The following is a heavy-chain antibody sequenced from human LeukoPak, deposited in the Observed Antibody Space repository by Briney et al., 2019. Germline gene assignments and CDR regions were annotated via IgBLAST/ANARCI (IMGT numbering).Heavy chain of an antibody. CDR2: IWYDGSNK. Sequence: GRSLRLSCAASGFTFSSYGMHWVRQAPGKGLEWVAVIWYDGSNKYYADSVKGRFTISRDDSKNALYLQMNSLRAEDTAVYYCASSQLDAFDIWGQGTMVTVSS. D-gene: IGHD2-2*01. J-gene: IGHJ3*02. CDR3: ASSQLDAFDI. CDR1: GFTFSSYG. V-gene: IGHV3-33*01.